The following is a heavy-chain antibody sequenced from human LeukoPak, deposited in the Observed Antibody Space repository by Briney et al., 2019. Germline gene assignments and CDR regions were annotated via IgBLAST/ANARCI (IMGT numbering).Heavy chain of an antibody. Sequence: SETLSLTCTVSGGSISNPNYYWGWIRQPPGKGLEWIGSIYYSGSTYYNPSLKSRVTISVDTSKNQFSLKLSSVTAADTAVYYCARQDTIFGVVISVFFDYWGQGTLVTVSS. V-gene: IGHV4-39*01. CDR1: GGSISNPNYY. CDR2: IYYSGST. D-gene: IGHD3-3*01. CDR3: ARQDTIFGVVISVFFDY. J-gene: IGHJ4*02.